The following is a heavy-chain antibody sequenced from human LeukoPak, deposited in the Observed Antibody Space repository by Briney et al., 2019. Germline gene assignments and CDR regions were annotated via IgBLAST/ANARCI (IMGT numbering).Heavy chain of an antibody. J-gene: IGHJ4*02. Sequence: GGSLRLSCAASGFTVSSYYMTWVRQAPGEGLELVSVIYSGGGTYYADSGKGRFTISGDSYENTLYLQMNSLRAEDTAVYFCARVPFYDFWSGPGYFDYWGQGTLVTVSP. CDR2: IYSGGGT. V-gene: IGHV3-66*01. D-gene: IGHD3-3*01. CDR1: GFTVSSYY. CDR3: ARVPFYDFWSGPGYFDY.